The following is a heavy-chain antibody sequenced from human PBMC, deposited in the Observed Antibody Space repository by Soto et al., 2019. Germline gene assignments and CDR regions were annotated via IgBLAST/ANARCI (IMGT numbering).Heavy chain of an antibody. Sequence: GGSLRLSCAASGFTFSSYAMSWVRQAPGKGLEWVSAISGSGGSTYYADSVKGRFTISRDNSKNTLYLQMNSLRAEDTAVYYCAKREGDTAMAAPYYYYGMDVWGQGTTVTVSS. J-gene: IGHJ6*02. CDR2: ISGSGGST. D-gene: IGHD5-18*01. CDR1: GFTFSSYA. CDR3: AKREGDTAMAAPYYYYGMDV. V-gene: IGHV3-23*01.